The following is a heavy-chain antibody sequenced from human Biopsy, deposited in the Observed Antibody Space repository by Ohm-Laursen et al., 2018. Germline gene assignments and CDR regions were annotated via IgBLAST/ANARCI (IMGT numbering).Heavy chain of an antibody. CDR3: ARDLLEWSLPS. Sequence: ASVKASCKASGDAFLGYYLHWVRQAPGQGLEWMGSIYPNSGDTDFARKFQGRVSMTRDTSVSTAYLELSSLRSDDTAIYYCARDLLEWSLPSWGQGTLVTVSS. D-gene: IGHD3-3*01. CDR2: IYPNSGDT. CDR1: GDAFLGYY. J-gene: IGHJ4*02. V-gene: IGHV1-2*02.